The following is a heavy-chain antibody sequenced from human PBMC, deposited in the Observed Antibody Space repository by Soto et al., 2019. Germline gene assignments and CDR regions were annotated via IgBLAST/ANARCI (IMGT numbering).Heavy chain of an antibody. CDR3: ARSGGADFWSGYLYYYYYMDV. CDR1: GYTFTIYY. V-gene: IGHV1-46*03. CDR2: INPSGGST. Sequence: ASVKVSCKASGYTFTIYYMHCRRQTPGQGPEWMGIINPSGGSTSYAQKFQGRVTMTRDTSTSTVYMELSSLRSEDTAVYYCARSGGADFWSGYLYYYYYMDVWGKGTTVTVSS. D-gene: IGHD3-3*01. J-gene: IGHJ6*03.